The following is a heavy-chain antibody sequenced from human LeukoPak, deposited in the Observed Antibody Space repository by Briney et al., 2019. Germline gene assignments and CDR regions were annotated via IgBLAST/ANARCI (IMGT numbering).Heavy chain of an antibody. CDR1: GFTFSSYG. Sequence: GGSLRLSCAASGFTFSSYGMHWVRQAPGKGLEWVAVISYDGSNKYYADSVKGRFTISRDNSKNTLYLQMNSLRAEDTAVYYCAKDLPYSSSWLSGYWGQGTLVTVSS. D-gene: IGHD6-13*01. CDR3: AKDLPYSSSWLSGY. V-gene: IGHV3-30*18. J-gene: IGHJ4*02. CDR2: ISYDGSNK.